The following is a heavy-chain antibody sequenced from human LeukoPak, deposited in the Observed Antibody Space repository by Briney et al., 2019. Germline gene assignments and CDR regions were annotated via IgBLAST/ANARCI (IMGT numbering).Heavy chain of an antibody. CDR2: ISGSGGST. CDR1: GFTFSSYA. D-gene: IGHD3-3*01. V-gene: IGHV3-23*01. J-gene: IGHJ4*02. CDR3: AKDPLRFLEWLPSYYFDY. Sequence: GGSLRLSCAASGFTFSSYAMSWVRQAPGKGLEWVSAISGSGGSTYYADSVKGRFTISRDNSKNTLYLQMNSLRAEDTAVYYCAKDPLRFLEWLPSYYFDYWGQGTLVTVSS.